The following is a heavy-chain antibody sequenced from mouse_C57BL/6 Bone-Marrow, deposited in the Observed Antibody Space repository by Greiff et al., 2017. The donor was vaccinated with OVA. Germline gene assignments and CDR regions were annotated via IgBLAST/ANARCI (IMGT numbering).Heavy chain of an antibody. Sequence: VQLQQSGAELVMPGASVKLSCKASGYTFTSYWMHWVKQRPGQGLEWIGEIDPSDSYTNYNQKFKGKSTLTVDKSSSTAYMQLSSLTSEDSAVYYCARKDYGEAYWGQGTLVTVSA. CDR1: GYTFTSYW. CDR3: ARKDYGEAY. V-gene: IGHV1-69*01. J-gene: IGHJ3*01. CDR2: IDPSDSYT. D-gene: IGHD1-1*01.